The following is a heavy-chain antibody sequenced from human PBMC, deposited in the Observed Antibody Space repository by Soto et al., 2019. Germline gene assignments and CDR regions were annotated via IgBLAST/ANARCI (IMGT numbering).Heavy chain of an antibody. Sequence: ASVKVSCKASGYTFTSYAMHWVRQAPGQRLEWMGWINAGNGNTKYSQKFQGRVTITRDTSAGTVYMQLSSLTSGDTAVYYCARDDSGFSGSHYIDYFNYWGQGALVTVSS. CDR3: ARDDSGFSGSHYIDYFNY. CDR1: GYTFTSYA. D-gene: IGHD1-26*01. J-gene: IGHJ4*02. CDR2: INAGNGNT. V-gene: IGHV1-3*01.